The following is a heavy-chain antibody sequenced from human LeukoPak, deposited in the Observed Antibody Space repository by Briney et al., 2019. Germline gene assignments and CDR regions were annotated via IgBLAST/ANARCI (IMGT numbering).Heavy chain of an antibody. CDR1: GYTFDNYW. CDR2: IFPGDSET. Sequence: GESLKISCKGSGYTFDNYWIAWVRQMPGKGLEWMGSIFPGDSETTYSPPFQGQVTISADRSIATAYLQWSSLKASDTAIYYCARRAHHDAFDIWGQGTLVTVSS. J-gene: IGHJ3*02. CDR3: ARRAHHDAFDI. V-gene: IGHV5-51*01.